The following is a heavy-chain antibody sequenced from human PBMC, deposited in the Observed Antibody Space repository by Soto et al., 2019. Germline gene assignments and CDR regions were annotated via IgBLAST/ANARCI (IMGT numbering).Heavy chain of an antibody. V-gene: IGHV1-69*13. J-gene: IGHJ6*02. CDR3: AREQCQLLKIYYYYGMDV. D-gene: IGHD2-2*01. CDR1: GGTFSSYA. CDR2: IIPIFGTA. Sequence: GASVKVSCKASGGTFSSYAISWVRQAPGQGLEWMGGIIPIFGTANYAQKFQGRVTITADESTSTAYMELSSLRSEDTAVYYCAREQCQLLKIYYYYGMDVWGQGTTVTVSS.